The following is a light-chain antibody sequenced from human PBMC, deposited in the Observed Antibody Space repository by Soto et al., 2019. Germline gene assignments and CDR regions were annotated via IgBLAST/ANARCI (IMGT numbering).Light chain of an antibody. CDR2: GAS. CDR3: QQYGDSPRT. J-gene: IGKJ1*01. V-gene: IGKV3-20*01. CDR1: QSVSSTY. Sequence: EIVLTQSPGTLSLSPGERAALSCRASQSVSSTYVAWYQQKPGQAPRLLIYGASSRATGIADRFSGSGSGRDFTLTISRLEAEDSAVYYCQQYGDSPRTFGQGTKVDIK.